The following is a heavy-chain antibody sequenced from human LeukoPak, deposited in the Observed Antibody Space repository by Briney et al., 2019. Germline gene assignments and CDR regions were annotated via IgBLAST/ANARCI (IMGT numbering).Heavy chain of an antibody. CDR1: GFTFSSYA. CDR2: ISYDGGNK. V-gene: IGHV3-30-3*01. J-gene: IGHJ4*02. D-gene: IGHD6-13*01. CDR3: ATARLIAAAGRATRPDY. Sequence: HTGGSLRLSCAASGFTFSSYAMHWVRQAPGRGLEWVAVISYDGGNKYYADSVKGRFTISRDNSKNTLYLQMNSLRSEDTAVYYCATARLIAAAGRATRPDYWGQGTLVTVSS.